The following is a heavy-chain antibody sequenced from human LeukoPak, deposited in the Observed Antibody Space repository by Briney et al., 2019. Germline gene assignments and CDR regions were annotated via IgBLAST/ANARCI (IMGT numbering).Heavy chain of an antibody. CDR2: IYYSGST. CDR1: GGSISSSSYY. CDR3: ARLRIAAAGWFDP. J-gene: IGHJ5*02. Sequence: SETLSLTCTVSGGSISSSSYYWGWVRQPPGKGLEWLGSIYYSGSTYYNPSLKSRVTISVDTSKNQFSLKLSSVTAADTAVYYCARLRIAAAGWFDPWGQGTLVTVSS. D-gene: IGHD6-13*01. V-gene: IGHV4-39*01.